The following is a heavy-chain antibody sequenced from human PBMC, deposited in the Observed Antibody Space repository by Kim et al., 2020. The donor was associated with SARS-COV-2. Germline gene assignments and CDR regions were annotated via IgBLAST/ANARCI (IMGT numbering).Heavy chain of an antibody. J-gene: IGHJ4*02. Sequence: VKGRFTLSRDNAKNSLYLQMNSLGAEDTALYYCAKNIVGRDYYGSGSFFDYLGQGTLVTVSS. V-gene: IGHV3-9*01. D-gene: IGHD3-10*01. CDR3: AKNIVGRDYYGSGSFFDY.